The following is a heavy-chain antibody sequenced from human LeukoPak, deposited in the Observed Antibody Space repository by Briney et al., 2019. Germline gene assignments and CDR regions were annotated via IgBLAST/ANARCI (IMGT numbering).Heavy chain of an antibody. Sequence: SETLSLTCTVSGGSISSHCWSWIRQPPGKGLEWIGYIYYSGSTNYNPSLKSRVTISVDTSKNQFSLKLSSVTAADTAVYYCAREYYYGSGSYYINWFDPWGQGTLVTVSS. J-gene: IGHJ5*02. CDR2: IYYSGST. CDR1: GGSISSHC. CDR3: AREYYYGSGSYYINWFDP. V-gene: IGHV4-59*11. D-gene: IGHD3-10*01.